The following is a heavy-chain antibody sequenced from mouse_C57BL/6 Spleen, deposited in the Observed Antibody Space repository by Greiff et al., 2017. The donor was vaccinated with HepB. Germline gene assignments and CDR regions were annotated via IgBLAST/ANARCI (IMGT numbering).Heavy chain of an antibody. J-gene: IGHJ2*01. Sequence: VQLQQPGAELVKPGASVKLSCKASGYTFTSYWMHWVKQRPGRGLEWIGRIDPNSGGTKYNEKFKSKATLTVDKPSSTAYMQLSSLTSEDSAVYDCARSPLEEKDYFDYWGQGTTLTVSS. CDR2: IDPNSGGT. CDR1: GYTFTSYW. CDR3: ARSPLEEKDYFDY. V-gene: IGHV1-72*01.